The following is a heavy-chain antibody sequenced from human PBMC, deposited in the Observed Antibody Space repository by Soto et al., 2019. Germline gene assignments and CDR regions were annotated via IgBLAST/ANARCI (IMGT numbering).Heavy chain of an antibody. V-gene: IGHV1-18*01. CDR2: ISAYNGNT. CDR1: GYTFTSYG. J-gene: IGHJ6*02. Sequence: ASVKVSCKASGYTFTSYGISWVRQAPGQGLEWMGWISAYNGNTNYAQKLQGRVTMTTDTSTSTAYMELRSLRSEDTAVYYCARDPGADYGSGSQGYYYGMDVWGQGTTVTGS. D-gene: IGHD3-10*01. CDR3: ARDPGADYGSGSQGYYYGMDV.